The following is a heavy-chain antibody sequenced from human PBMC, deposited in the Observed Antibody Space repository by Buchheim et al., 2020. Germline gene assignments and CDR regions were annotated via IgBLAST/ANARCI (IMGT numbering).Heavy chain of an antibody. V-gene: IGHV3-30*04. CDR3: ARGLRVVVSHSTD. Sequence: QVQLVESGGGVVQPGRSLRLSCVASGFSLSNYAMHWVRQAPGKGLEWVALVSYDGRNKYYADSVKGRFTISRDNSKNTLYLEMNSLRVEDTAIFYCARGLRVVVSHSTDWGQGSL. J-gene: IGHJ4*02. CDR1: GFSLSNYA. CDR2: VSYDGRNK. D-gene: IGHD3-22*01.